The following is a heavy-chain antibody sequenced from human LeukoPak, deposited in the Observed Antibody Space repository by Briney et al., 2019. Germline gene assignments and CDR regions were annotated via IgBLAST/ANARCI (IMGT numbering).Heavy chain of an antibody. CDR2: IYSSGSS. Sequence: PSETLSLTCTVSGGSISIYHWSWIRQPAGMGLEWIGRIYSSGSSNYSPSLKSRVTISVDKSKNHFSLKLSSVTAADTAMYYCARDRVGGYYDDAFDIWGQGTMVTVSS. D-gene: IGHD3-22*01. J-gene: IGHJ3*02. CDR3: ARDRVGGYYDDAFDI. CDR1: GGSISIYH. V-gene: IGHV4-4*07.